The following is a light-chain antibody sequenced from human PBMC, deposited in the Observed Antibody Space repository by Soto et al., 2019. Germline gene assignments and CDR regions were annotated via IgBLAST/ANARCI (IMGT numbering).Light chain of an antibody. CDR1: HYVYSN. CDR3: QQYHNLWT. J-gene: IGKJ1*01. CDR2: RAS. Sequence: EIVMTQSPSTLSVYPGEIATLSCTASHYVYSNVAWFQQRPGQAPRLLIYRASTRATGTPARFSGSGSGTEFTLTITSLQSEDFALYYCQQYHNLWTFGRGTKVDI. V-gene: IGKV3-15*01.